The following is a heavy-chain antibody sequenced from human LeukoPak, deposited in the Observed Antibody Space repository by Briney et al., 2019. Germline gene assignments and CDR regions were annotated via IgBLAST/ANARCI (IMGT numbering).Heavy chain of an antibody. CDR3: ARGTRQDAFDI. V-gene: IGHV4-31*03. CDR1: GGPISSGGYY. D-gene: IGHD2-2*01. J-gene: IGHJ3*02. Sequence: SETLSLTCTVSGGPISSGGYYWSWIRQHPGKGLEWIGYIYYSGSTYYNPSLKSRVTISVDTSKNQFSLKLSSVTAADTAVYYCARGTRQDAFDIWGQGTMVTVSS. CDR2: IYYSGST.